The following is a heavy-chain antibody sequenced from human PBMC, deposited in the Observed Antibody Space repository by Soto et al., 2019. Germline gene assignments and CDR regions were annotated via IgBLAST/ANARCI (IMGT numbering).Heavy chain of an antibody. V-gene: IGHV3-23*01. J-gene: IGHJ4*02. Sequence: HLGGSLRLSCAASGFTFSSFALSWVRQAPGKGLEWVSAISGSGDGTDYADSVKGRFTISRDNSKNTLYLQMNSLRAEDTAVYYCAGPGYSSQDYWGQGALVTVSS. CDR1: GFTFSSFA. CDR3: AGPGYSSQDY. CDR2: ISGSGDGT. D-gene: IGHD5-18*01.